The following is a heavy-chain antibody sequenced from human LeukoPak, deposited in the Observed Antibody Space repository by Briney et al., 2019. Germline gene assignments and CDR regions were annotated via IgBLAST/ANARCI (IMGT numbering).Heavy chain of an antibody. CDR1: GFRFSSYD. CDR2: ISSSSSYI. CDR3: AKQGEESRYDSSDYIDY. V-gene: IGHV3-21*01. D-gene: IGHD3-22*01. Sequence: PGGSLRLSCAASGFRFSSYDMNWVCQAPGKGLEWVSSISSSSSYIYYADSVKGRFAISRDNAKNSLYLQMNSLRAEDTAVYYCAKQGEESRYDSSDYIDYWGQGTLVTVSS. J-gene: IGHJ4*02.